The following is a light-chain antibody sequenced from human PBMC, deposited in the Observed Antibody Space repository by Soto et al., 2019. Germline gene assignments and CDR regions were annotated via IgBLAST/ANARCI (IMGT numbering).Light chain of an antibody. V-gene: IGKV1-9*01. J-gene: IGKJ2*01. CDR3: QQLNDRRFS. CDR2: AAS. Sequence: IQLTQSPSSLSASVGDRVTISCRASQGNNSFVAWYQQKSGKAPKLLIYAASTLQSGVPSRFSGSGSGTDFTLTISSLQPEDFATYYCQQLNDRRFSFVQGTKLDIK. CDR1: QGNNSF.